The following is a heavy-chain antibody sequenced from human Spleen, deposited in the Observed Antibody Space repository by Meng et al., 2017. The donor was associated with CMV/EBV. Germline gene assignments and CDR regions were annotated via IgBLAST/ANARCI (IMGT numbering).Heavy chain of an antibody. Sequence: ASVKVSCKASGYTFTGYYMHWLRQAPGQGLEWMGWVNPNSGGTNYAQNFQGRVTMTRDTSINTVYMELSSLRSDDTAVYYCARGVIRGVIENWFDPWGQGTLVTVSS. V-gene: IGHV1-2*02. D-gene: IGHD3-10*01. CDR3: ARGVIRGVIENWFDP. CDR1: GYTFTGYY. J-gene: IGHJ5*02. CDR2: VNPNSGGT.